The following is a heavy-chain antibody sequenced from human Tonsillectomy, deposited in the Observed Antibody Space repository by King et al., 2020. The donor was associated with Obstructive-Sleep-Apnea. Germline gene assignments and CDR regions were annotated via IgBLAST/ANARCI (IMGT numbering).Heavy chain of an antibody. V-gene: IGHV4-59*01. CDR2: IYYSGRT. D-gene: IGHD4-11*01. CDR1: GGSISSYY. CDR3: ARGSMTTVTN. J-gene: IGHJ4*02. Sequence: QLQESGPGLVKPSETLALTSTVSGGSISSYYWSWIRQPPGKGLEWIGYIYYSGRTNYNPSLKSRVTISVDTSKNQFSLKLSSVTAADTAVYYCARGSMTTVTNWGQGTLVTVSS.